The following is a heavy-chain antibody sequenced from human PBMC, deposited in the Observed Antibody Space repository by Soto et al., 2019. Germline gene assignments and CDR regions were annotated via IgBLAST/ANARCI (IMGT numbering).Heavy chain of an antibody. V-gene: IGHV3-23*01. Sequence: GGSLRLTCAASGCTFSSYDLSWIRQAPGKGLEWVSAISGSGGSTYYADSVKGPFTISRDKSKNTLKLQIDSLRAEDTAVYYCAKSLRRYRSPGMDVWGQGTTVTVSS. D-gene: IGHD3-16*02. J-gene: IGHJ6*02. CDR2: ISGSGGST. CDR3: AKSLRRYRSPGMDV. CDR1: GCTFSSYD.